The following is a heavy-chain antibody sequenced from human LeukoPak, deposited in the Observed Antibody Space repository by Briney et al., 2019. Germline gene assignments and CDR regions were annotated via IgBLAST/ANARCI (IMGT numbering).Heavy chain of an antibody. CDR3: ARGVISSGWRNYFDY. CDR1: GGSISSYY. J-gene: IGHJ4*02. Sequence: SETLSLTCTVSGGSISSYYWSWIRQPAGKGLEWIGRIYTSGSTNYNPSLKSRVTMSVDTSKNQFSLKLSSVTAADTAVYYCARGVISSGWRNYFDYWGQGTLVTVSS. D-gene: IGHD6-19*01. CDR2: IYTSGST. V-gene: IGHV4-4*07.